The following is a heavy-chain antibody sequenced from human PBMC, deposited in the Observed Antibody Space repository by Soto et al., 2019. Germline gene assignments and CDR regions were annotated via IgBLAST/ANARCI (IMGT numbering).Heavy chain of an antibody. V-gene: IGHV1-18*04. J-gene: IGHJ6*02. D-gene: IGHD6-19*01. CDR1: GYSFSDYG. CDR2: ISTYNGNT. CDR3: ARYGYSSGWYLGTGMDV. Sequence: QVQLVQSGAEVKKPGASLKVSCHASGYSFSDYGIAWVRQAPGPGLAWVGWISTYNGNTNYAQKFQGRVTMTTDTSANTAYMELRSLRSDDTAMYYCARYGYSSGWYLGTGMDVWGQGTPVTVSS.